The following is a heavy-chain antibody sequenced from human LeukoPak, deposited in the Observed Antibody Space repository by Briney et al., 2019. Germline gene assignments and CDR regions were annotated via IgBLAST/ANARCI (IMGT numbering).Heavy chain of an antibody. CDR2: MNPNSGNT. Sequence: EASVKLSCKASGYIFTSYDINWVRQATGQGLEWMGWMNPNSGNTGYAQKFQRRVTMTRDTSISTAYMELSSLRSEDTAVYYCARWETVGAIFDYWGQGTLVTVSS. D-gene: IGHD1-26*01. V-gene: IGHV1-8*01. J-gene: IGHJ4*02. CDR3: ARWETVGAIFDY. CDR1: GYIFTSYD.